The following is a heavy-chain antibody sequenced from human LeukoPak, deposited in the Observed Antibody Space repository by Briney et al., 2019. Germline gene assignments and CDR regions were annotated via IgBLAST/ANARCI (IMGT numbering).Heavy chain of an antibody. CDR1: VFTFSNAW. J-gene: IGHJ4*02. CDR2: SKSKTDGGTT. Sequence: GGSLRLSCAASVFTFSNAWMSWVRQAPGKGLEWVGRSKSKTDGGTTDYAAPVKGRFTISRDDSKNTLYLQMNSLKTEDTAVYFCTTRGIRYLRNFDFWGQGTLVTVSS. CDR3: TTRGIRYLRNFDF. V-gene: IGHV3-15*01. D-gene: IGHD3-9*01.